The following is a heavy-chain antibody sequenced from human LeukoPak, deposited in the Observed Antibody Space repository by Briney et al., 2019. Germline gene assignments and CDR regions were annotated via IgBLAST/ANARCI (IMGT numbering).Heavy chain of an antibody. D-gene: IGHD3-22*01. CDR3: ARASFDSSGGDAFDI. Sequence: QPGGSLRLSCAASGFTVSSNYMSWVRQAPGKGLEWVTVIYSGGSTYYADSVKGRFTISRDNSKNTLYHQMNSLRAEDTAVYYCARASFDSSGGDAFDIWGQGTMVTVSS. CDR1: GFTVSSNY. V-gene: IGHV3-53*01. J-gene: IGHJ3*02. CDR2: IYSGGST.